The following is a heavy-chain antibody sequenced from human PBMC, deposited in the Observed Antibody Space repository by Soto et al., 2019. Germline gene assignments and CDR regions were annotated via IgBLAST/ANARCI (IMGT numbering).Heavy chain of an antibody. CDR3: ARQATMTGNYYFDY. Sequence: KPSETLALTCPVSGDSISSRGFYWNWIRHLPGKGLEWIGYISYSGATYYNPSLKSRLTISMDTFNNHFSLNLTSVTAADTAVYYCARQATMTGNYYFDYRGQGTLVTVCS. CDR1: GDSISSRGFY. D-gene: IGHD3-9*01. V-gene: IGHV4-31*03. CDR2: ISYSGAT. J-gene: IGHJ4*02.